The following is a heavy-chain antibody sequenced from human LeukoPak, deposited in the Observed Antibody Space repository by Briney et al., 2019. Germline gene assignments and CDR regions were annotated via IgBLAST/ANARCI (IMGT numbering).Heavy chain of an antibody. CDR3: ARDDDIVATIDFDY. V-gene: IGHV1-2*02. Sequence: ASVKVSCKASGYTFTGYYMHWVRQAPGQGLEWMGWINPNSGGTNYAQKFQGGVTMTRDTSISTAYMELSRLRSDDTAVYYCARDDDIVATIDFDYWDQGTLVTVSS. J-gene: IGHJ4*02. CDR1: GYTFTGYY. CDR2: INPNSGGT. D-gene: IGHD5-12*01.